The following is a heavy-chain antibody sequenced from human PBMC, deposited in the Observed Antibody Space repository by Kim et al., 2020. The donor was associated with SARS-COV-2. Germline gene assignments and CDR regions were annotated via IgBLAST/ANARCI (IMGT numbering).Heavy chain of an antibody. V-gene: IGHV3-48*03. J-gene: IGHJ4*02. D-gene: IGHD4-4*01. CDR2: IIGSGTTI. Sequence: GGSLRLSCAASGFTFSSYEMNWVRQAPGKGLEWVSYIIGSGTTIYYADSVRGRFTIARDNYKNSLYLQMNSLRAEDTAVDYCARGANYSPFDYWGQGTL. CDR1: GFTFSSYE. CDR3: ARGANYSPFDY.